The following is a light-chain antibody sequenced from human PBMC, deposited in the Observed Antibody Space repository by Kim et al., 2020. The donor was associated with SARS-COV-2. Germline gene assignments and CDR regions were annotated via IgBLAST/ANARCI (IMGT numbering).Light chain of an antibody. CDR3: QQYDNLPYT. Sequence: ASVGDSVTITCQASQDIANYISWFQQMPGKAPKLLIFDASTLVSGVPSRFSGGGSGTDFSFTISSLQPEDIATYFCQQYDNLPYTFGQGTKVDIK. J-gene: IGKJ2*01. CDR1: QDIANY. CDR2: DAS. V-gene: IGKV1-33*01.